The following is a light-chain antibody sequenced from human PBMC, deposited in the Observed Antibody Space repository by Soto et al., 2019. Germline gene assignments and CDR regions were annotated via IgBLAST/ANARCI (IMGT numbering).Light chain of an antibody. CDR1: ESVSRY. J-gene: IGKJ4*01. Sequence: EIVLTQSPATLSLSPGNRATLSCRASESVSRYLAWYQQKPGQAPRFLIYDASNRATGIPARFSGSGSGTDFTLTITSLEPEDFAVYYCQQRSNWPSTFGGGTKVEIK. CDR2: DAS. CDR3: QQRSNWPST. V-gene: IGKV3-11*01.